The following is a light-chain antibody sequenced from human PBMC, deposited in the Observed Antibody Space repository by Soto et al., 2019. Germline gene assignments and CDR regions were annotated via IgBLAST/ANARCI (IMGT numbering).Light chain of an antibody. J-gene: IGKJ1*01. CDR2: GAS. V-gene: IGKV1-39*01. Sequence: DIHMIQSPSSLSASVGDRVMITCRASQSIDRYLSWYLEKPGKAPKLLIFGASSLQSGVPSRFSGSGSGTHFTLTISSLQPADFGSYYCHQTYSSLGTFGQGTKLEIK. CDR3: HQTYSSLGT. CDR1: QSIDRY.